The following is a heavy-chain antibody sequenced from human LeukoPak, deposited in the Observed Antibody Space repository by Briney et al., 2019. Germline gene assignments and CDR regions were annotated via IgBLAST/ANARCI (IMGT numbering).Heavy chain of an antibody. V-gene: IGHV4-59*01. D-gene: IGHD6-13*01. J-gene: IGHJ4*02. CDR1: GCSISSYY. Sequence: PSETLSLTCTVSGCSISSYYWSWIRQPPGKGLEWIGYIYYSGSTNYNPSLKSRVTISVDTSKNQFSLKLSSVTAADTAVYYCARSSSSGDFDYWGQGTLVTVSS. CDR3: ARSSSSGDFDY. CDR2: IYYSGST.